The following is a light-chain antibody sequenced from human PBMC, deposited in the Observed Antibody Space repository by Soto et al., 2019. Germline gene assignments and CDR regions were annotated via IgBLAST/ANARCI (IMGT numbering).Light chain of an antibody. Sequence: QPVLTQPASVSGSPGQSITISCTGTSSDVGGYNYVSWYQQHPGKAPKLMIFDVSNRPSGVSDRFSGSKSGNTASLTISGLQAEDEADYYCSSYTTDTTRGVFGTGTKLTVL. CDR1: SSDVGGYNY. CDR3: SSYTTDTTRGV. J-gene: IGLJ1*01. V-gene: IGLV2-14*03. CDR2: DVS.